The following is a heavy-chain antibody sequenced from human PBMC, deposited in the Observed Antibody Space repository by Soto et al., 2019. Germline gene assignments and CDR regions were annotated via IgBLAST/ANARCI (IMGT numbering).Heavy chain of an antibody. CDR2: IIPILATP. CDR3: ARDHSLVGGTYYFDY. D-gene: IGHD1-26*01. CDR1: GGAFINYA. V-gene: IGHV1-69*13. Sequence: SVKVSCKASGGAFINYAISWLRQSAGQGLEWMGGIIPILATPKYAQKFQGRVTITADESTSTAYMEVSSLRSEDTAVYYCARDHSLVGGTYYFDYWGQGTLVTVSS. J-gene: IGHJ4*02.